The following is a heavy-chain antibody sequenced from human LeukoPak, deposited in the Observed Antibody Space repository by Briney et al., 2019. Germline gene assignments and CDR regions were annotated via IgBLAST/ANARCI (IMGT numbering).Heavy chain of an antibody. J-gene: IGHJ4*02. V-gene: IGHV3-23*01. Sequence: PGGSLRLSCAASGFTFSSYAMSWVRQAPGKGLEWVSAISGSGGSTYYADSVKGRFTISRDNSKYTLYLQMNSLRAEDTAVYYCATTLGYCGGDCYARFDYWGQGTLVTVSS. CDR3: ATTLGYCGGDCYARFDY. D-gene: IGHD2-21*02. CDR1: GFTFSSYA. CDR2: ISGSGGST.